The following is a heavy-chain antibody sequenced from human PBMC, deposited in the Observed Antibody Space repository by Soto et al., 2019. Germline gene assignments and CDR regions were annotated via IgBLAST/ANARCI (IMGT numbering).Heavy chain of an antibody. V-gene: IGHV4-31*03. CDR2: IYYSGST. J-gene: IGHJ3*02. Sequence: SETLSLTCTVSGGSISSGGYYWSWIRQHPGKGLEWIGYIYYSGSTYYNPSLKSRVTISVDTSKNQFSLKLSSVTAADTAVYYCARGRGYCSGGSCYNDAFDIWGQGTMVTVSS. CDR3: ARGRGYCSGGSCYNDAFDI. D-gene: IGHD2-15*01. CDR1: GGSISSGGYY.